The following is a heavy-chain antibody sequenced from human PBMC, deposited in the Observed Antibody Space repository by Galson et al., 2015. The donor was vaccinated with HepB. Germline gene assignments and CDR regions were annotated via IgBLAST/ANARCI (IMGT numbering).Heavy chain of an antibody. Sequence: SLSLSCAASGFTFSNYGMQWVSQAPGKGLEWVALIWSDGTNRYYADSVKGRFTISRDNNKNTLYLQMDSLRGEDTAVYYCARDKLVAAAPLDYWGQGTLVTVSS. CDR2: IWSDGTNR. D-gene: IGHD6-13*01. CDR1: GFTFSNYG. CDR3: ARDKLVAAAPLDY. V-gene: IGHV3-33*01. J-gene: IGHJ4*02.